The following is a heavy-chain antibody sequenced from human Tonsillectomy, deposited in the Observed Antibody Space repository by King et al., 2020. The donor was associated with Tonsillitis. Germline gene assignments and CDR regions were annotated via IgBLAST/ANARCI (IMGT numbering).Heavy chain of an antibody. J-gene: IGHJ4*02. CDR3: ARDPAGGSSYFDF. D-gene: IGHD6-6*01. CDR1: GFTFSSFT. Sequence: VQLVESGGGLVKPGGSLRLSCAASGFTFSSFTMTWVRQAPGKRLEWVSCVSRTSASIKYADSVKGRFTISRDNAKNSLYLQMNSLRADDTAIYYCARDPAGGSSYFDFWGQGTLVTVSS. V-gene: IGHV3-21*01. CDR2: VSRTSASI.